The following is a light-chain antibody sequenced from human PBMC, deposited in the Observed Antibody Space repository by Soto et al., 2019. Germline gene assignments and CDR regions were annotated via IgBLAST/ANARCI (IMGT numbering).Light chain of an antibody. Sequence: DLQMPASPSTLSGSVGDRFPITGRASQSISSCLAWYQQKPGKAPKLLIYDASSLESGVPSRFSGSGSGTEFTLTISSLQPDDFATYYCQQYNSYSWTFGQGTKVDIK. J-gene: IGKJ1*01. CDR3: QQYNSYSWT. CDR2: DAS. CDR1: QSISSC. V-gene: IGKV1-5*01.